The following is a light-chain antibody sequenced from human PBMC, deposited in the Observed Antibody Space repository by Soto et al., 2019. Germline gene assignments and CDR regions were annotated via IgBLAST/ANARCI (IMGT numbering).Light chain of an antibody. CDR2: DVY. Sequence: QSVLTQPASVSGSPGQSIAISFTGVRTDVDGYDYVSWYQQHPGQAPQLIIYDVYNRPSGVSHRFSGSKSGDTASLTISGLQAEDEADYYCTSYTGSLPLYVSVTETKV. V-gene: IGLV2-14*03. CDR1: RTDVDGYDY. CDR3: TSYTGSLPLYV. J-gene: IGLJ1*01.